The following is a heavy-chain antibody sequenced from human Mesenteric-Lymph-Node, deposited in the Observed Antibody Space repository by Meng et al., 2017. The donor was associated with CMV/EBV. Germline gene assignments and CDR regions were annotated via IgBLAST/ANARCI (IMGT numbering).Heavy chain of an antibody. Sequence: ASVKVSCKASGYTFTAYYIHWVRQAPGHGLEWMGWVNPNSGGGADYTQRFQGRVTMTRDTSINTDYLELSRLRSDDTAVYYCAREGSSSTFAMDVWGQGTTVTVSS. CDR3: AREGSSSTFAMDV. V-gene: IGHV1-2*02. D-gene: IGHD6-6*01. J-gene: IGHJ6*02. CDR2: VNPNSGGGA. CDR1: GYTFTAYY.